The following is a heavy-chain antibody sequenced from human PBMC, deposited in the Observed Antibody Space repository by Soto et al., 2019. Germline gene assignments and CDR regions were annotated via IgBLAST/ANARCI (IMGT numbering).Heavy chain of an antibody. CDR1: GFTFSSYW. CDR2: INSDGSST. CDR3: AREFPRPEGFWSGYYYYYYGMDV. D-gene: IGHD3-3*01. V-gene: IGHV3-74*01. Sequence: GGSLRLSCAASGFTFSSYWMHWVRQAPGKGLVWVSRINSDGSSTSYADSVKGRFTISRDNAKNTLYLQMNSLRAEDTAVYYCAREFPRPEGFWSGYYYYYYGMDVWGQGTTVTVSS. J-gene: IGHJ6*02.